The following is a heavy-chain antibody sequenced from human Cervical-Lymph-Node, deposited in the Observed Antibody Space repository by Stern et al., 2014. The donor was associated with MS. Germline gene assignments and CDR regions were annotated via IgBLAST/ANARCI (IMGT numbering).Heavy chain of an antibody. D-gene: IGHD2-8*01. V-gene: IGHV4-31*03. Sequence: QLQLQESGPGLVKPSQTLSLTCTVSGGSISSGGYYWSWIRQHPGKGLEXIGYIYYSGSTYYNPSLKSRVTISVDTSKNQFSLKLSSVTAADTAVYYCARGPEDIVLMVGYYYGMDVWGQGTTVTVSS. CDR3: ARGPEDIVLMVGYYYGMDV. CDR1: GGSISSGGYY. J-gene: IGHJ6*02. CDR2: IYYSGST.